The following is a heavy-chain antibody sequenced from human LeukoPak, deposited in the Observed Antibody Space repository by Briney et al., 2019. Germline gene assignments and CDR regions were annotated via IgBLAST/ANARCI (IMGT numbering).Heavy chain of an antibody. CDR3: ARGGYSYGSYGYYGMDV. CDR1: GGTFSSYA. J-gene: IGHJ6*02. Sequence: ASVNVSCKASGGTFSSYAISWVRQAPGQGLEWMGGIIPIFGTANYAQKFQGRVTITADESTSTAYMELSSLRSEDTAVYYCARGGYSYGSYGYYGMDVWGQGTTVTVSS. CDR2: IIPIFGTA. V-gene: IGHV1-69*13. D-gene: IGHD5-18*01.